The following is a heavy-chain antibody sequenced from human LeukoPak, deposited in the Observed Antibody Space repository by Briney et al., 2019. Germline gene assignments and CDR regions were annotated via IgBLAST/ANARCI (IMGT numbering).Heavy chain of an antibody. Sequence: SVKVSCKASGGSFTFTSHAISWVRQAPGQGLEWMGGLIPIYGSANYAQKFQGRVTITSDESTRTVYMELSSLRPEDSAVYYCAGFYYDNSGDAFDLWGQGTMVTVSS. J-gene: IGHJ3*01. CDR1: GGSFTFTSHA. V-gene: IGHV1-69*01. CDR3: AGFYYDNSGDAFDL. CDR2: LIPIYGSA. D-gene: IGHD3-22*01.